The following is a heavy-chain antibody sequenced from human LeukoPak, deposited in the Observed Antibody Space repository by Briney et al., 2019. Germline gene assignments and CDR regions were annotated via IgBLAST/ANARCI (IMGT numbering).Heavy chain of an antibody. CDR1: GLSLRTFA. CDR2: ISASGGST. Sequence: GGSLRLSCAACGLSLRTFAMSWVRQAPGKGLEWVSIISASGGSTYYADSVKGRFTISRDNSKNTLYLQMNSLSAETTAVYYCAIRQYDILTEYGGALDIWGQGTMVTVSS. CDR3: AIRQYDILTEYGGALDI. D-gene: IGHD3-9*01. V-gene: IGHV3-23*01. J-gene: IGHJ3*02.